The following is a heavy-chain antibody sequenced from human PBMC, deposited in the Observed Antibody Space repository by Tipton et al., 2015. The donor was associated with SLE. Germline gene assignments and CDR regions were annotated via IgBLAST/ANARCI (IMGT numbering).Heavy chain of an antibody. Sequence: SLRLSCVASGFSFSSRWMSWVRQAPGKGLEWVANIKPDGDDKYYVDSVKGRFTISRDNAENSLYLQMNSLRAEDTAFYYCARGGYYESSGPLGGNWFDPWGQGTLVTVSS. V-gene: IGHV3-7*01. J-gene: IGHJ5*02. CDR3: ARGGYYESSGPLGGNWFDP. CDR2: IKPDGDDK. D-gene: IGHD3-22*01. CDR1: GFSFSSRW.